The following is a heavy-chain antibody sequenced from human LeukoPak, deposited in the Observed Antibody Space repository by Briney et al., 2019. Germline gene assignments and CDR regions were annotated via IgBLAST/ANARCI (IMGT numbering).Heavy chain of an antibody. Sequence: GASVKVSCKASGYTFTNYGISWVRQAPGQGLEWMGWISGYNDNTNYAQKFQGRLTVTTDTSTSTTYMELRSLRSDDTAVYYCARDGTRTDDYWGQGTLVTVSS. D-gene: IGHD1-1*01. CDR2: ISGYNDNT. CDR3: ARDGTRTDDY. V-gene: IGHV1-18*01. J-gene: IGHJ4*02. CDR1: GYTFTNYG.